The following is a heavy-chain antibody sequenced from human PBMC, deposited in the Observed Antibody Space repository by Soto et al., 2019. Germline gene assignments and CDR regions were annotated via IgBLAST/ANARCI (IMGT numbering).Heavy chain of an antibody. D-gene: IGHD6-19*01. CDR1: GGSISSSSYY. CDR2: IYYSGST. Sequence: QLQLQESGPGLVKPSETLSLTCTVSGGSISSSSYYWGWIRQPPGKGLEWIGSIYYSGSTYYNPSLKSRVTISVDTSKNQFSLKLSSVTAADTAVYYCARLSSGAVAVLNWGQGTLVTVSS. J-gene: IGHJ4*02. V-gene: IGHV4-39*01. CDR3: ARLSSGAVAVLN.